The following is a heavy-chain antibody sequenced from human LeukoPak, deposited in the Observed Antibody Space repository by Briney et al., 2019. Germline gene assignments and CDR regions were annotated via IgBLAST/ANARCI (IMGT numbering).Heavy chain of an antibody. V-gene: IGHV3-11*01. Sequence: GGSLRLSCAASGFTFSDYYMSWIRQAPGKGLEWVSYISSSGSTIYYADSVKGRFTISRDNAKNSLYLQMNSLRAEDTAVYYCARRGYGYNLEYYYYYMDVWGKGTTVTISS. CDR2: ISSSGSTI. D-gene: IGHD5-24*01. J-gene: IGHJ6*03. CDR3: ARRGYGYNLEYYYYYMDV. CDR1: GFTFSDYY.